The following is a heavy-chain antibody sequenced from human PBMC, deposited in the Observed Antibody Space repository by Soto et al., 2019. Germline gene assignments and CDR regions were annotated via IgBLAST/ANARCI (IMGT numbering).Heavy chain of an antibody. V-gene: IGHV1-18*01. CDR2: ISAYNGNT. Sequence: ASVKVSCKASGYTFTSYGISWVRQAPGQGLEWMGWISAYNGNTNYAQKLQGRVTMTTDTSTSTAYMELRSLRSDDTAVYYCASSPMSGYYYYYGMDVWGQGTTVTVSS. CDR3: ASSPMSGYYYYYGMDV. D-gene: IGHD3-3*01. J-gene: IGHJ6*02. CDR1: GYTFTSYG.